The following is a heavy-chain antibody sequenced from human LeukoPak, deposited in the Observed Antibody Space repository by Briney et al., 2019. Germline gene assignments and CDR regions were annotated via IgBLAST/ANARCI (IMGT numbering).Heavy chain of an antibody. V-gene: IGHV1-18*01. CDR3: ARNYDYVWGSYRCTQDY. J-gene: IGHJ4*02. CDR2: ISAYNGNT. Sequence: ASVKVSCKASGYTFTSYGISWVRQAPGQGLEWMGWISAYNGNTNYAQKLQGRVTMTTDTSTSTAYMELRSLRSDDTAVYYCARNYDYVWGSYRCTQDYWGRGTLVTVSS. CDR1: GYTFTSYG. D-gene: IGHD3-16*02.